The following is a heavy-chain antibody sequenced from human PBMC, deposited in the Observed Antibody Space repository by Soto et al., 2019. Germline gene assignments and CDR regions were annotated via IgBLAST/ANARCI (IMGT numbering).Heavy chain of an antibody. CDR1: GFTFSSYA. D-gene: IGHD6-19*01. CDR2: ISSNGGST. V-gene: IGHV3-64D*08. CDR3: VKDSGADRSGWYGNWWNTDSGSTNWFDP. J-gene: IGHJ5*02. Sequence: GGSLRLSCSASGFTFSSYAMHLVRQAPGKGLEYVSAISSNGGSTYYADSVKGRFTISRDNSKNTLYLQMSSLRAEDTAVYYCVKDSGADRSGWYGNWWNTDSGSTNWFDPWGQGTLVTVSS.